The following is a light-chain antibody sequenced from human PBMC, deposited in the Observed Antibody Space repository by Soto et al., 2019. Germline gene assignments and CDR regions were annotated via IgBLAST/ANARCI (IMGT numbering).Light chain of an antibody. CDR1: QSVSSDY. CDR2: GAS. V-gene: IGKV3-20*01. Sequence: EIVLTQSPCTLSLSPGERATLSCRASQSVSSDYLAWYQLKPGQAPRLLIYGASSRATGIPDRFSGSGSGTDFTLTISRLDPEDFAVYFCQHYGSSPRTFGQGTKVDI. CDR3: QHYGSSPRT. J-gene: IGKJ1*01.